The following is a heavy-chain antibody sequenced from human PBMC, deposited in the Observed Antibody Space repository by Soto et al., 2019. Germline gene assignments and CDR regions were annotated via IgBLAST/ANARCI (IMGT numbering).Heavy chain of an antibody. V-gene: IGHV3-30-3*01. J-gene: IGHJ3*02. CDR1: GFTFSTYA. CDR2: ISYDGSNK. Sequence: QVQLVESGGGVVQTGRSLRLSCTASGFTFSTYAMHWVRQAPGKGLEWVAVISYDGSNKYYADSVKGRFTISTDNSKNTLYLQMNSMRAGDTAVYYCARGGLYYYDSSDWGALDIWGQGTMVTVSS. D-gene: IGHD3-22*01. CDR3: ARGGLYYYDSSDWGALDI.